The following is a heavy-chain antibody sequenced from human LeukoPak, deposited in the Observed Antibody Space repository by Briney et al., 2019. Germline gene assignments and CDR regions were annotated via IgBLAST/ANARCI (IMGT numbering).Heavy chain of an antibody. V-gene: IGHV3-21*01. Sequence: GGSLRLSCAASGFTFSSYSMNWVRQAPGKGLEWVSSISSSSSYIYYADSVKGRFTISRDNAKNSLYLQMNSLRAEDTAVYYCARSSGSYGWFDPWGQGTLVTVSS. CDR3: ARSSGSYGWFDP. CDR1: GFTFSSYS. CDR2: ISSSSSYI. D-gene: IGHD1-26*01. J-gene: IGHJ5*02.